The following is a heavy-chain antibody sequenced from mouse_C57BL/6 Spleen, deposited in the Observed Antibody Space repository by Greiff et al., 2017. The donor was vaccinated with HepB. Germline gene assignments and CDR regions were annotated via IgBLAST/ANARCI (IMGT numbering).Heavy chain of an antibody. Sequence: VQLKQSGPGLVKPSQSLSLTCTVTGYSITSGYGWNWIRQFPGNKLEWMGYISYSGSTNYNPSLKSRIPITRDTSKNQFFLQLNSVTTEDTATYYCARTARIKYWGRGTTLTVSS. CDR1: GYSITSGYG. CDR3: ARTARIKY. D-gene: IGHD1-2*01. V-gene: IGHV3-2*02. J-gene: IGHJ2*01. CDR2: ISYSGST.